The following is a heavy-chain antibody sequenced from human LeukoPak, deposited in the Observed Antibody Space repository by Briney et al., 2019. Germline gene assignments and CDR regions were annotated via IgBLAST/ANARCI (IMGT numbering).Heavy chain of an antibody. D-gene: IGHD6-13*01. Sequence: SETLSLTCTVSGYSISSGYYWGWIRQPPGKGLEWIGSIYYSGSTYYNPSLKSRVTISVDTSKNQFSLKLSSVTAADTAVYYCARQSSSWNYYYYYMDVWGKGTTVTISS. J-gene: IGHJ6*03. CDR1: GYSISSGYY. CDR3: ARQSSSWNYYYYYMDV. V-gene: IGHV4-38-2*02. CDR2: IYYSGST.